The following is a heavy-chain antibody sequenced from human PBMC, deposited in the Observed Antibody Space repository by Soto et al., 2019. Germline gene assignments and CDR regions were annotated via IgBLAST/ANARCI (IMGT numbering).Heavy chain of an antibody. V-gene: IGHV4-31*03. D-gene: IGHD3-22*01. CDR2: IYYSGST. Sequence: PSETLSLTCTVSGGSISSDGYYWSWIRQHPGKGLEWIGYIYYSGSTYYNPSLKSRVTISVDTSKNQFSLKLSSVTAADTAVYYCARHQHTYYYDSSPFDYWGQGTLVTVSS. CDR3: ARHQHTYYYDSSPFDY. J-gene: IGHJ4*02. CDR1: GGSISSDGYY.